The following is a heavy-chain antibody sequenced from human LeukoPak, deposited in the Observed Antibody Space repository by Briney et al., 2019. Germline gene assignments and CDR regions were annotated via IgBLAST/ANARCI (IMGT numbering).Heavy chain of an antibody. CDR3: AKTGTPWYYFDY. CDR1: GFTFSSYA. V-gene: IGHV3-23*01. D-gene: IGHD6-13*01. Sequence: GGSLRLSCAASGFTFSSYAMNWVRQAPGKGLEWVSAISGSGGSTYYADSVKGRFTISRDNSKNTLYLQMNSLRAEDTAVYYCAKTGTPWYYFDYWGQGTLVTVSS. J-gene: IGHJ4*02. CDR2: ISGSGGST.